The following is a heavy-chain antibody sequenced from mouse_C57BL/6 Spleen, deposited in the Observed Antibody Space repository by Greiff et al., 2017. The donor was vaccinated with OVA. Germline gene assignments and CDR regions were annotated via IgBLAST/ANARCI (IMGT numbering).Heavy chain of an antibody. CDR2: IYPRDGST. D-gene: IGHD2-1*01. Sequence: QVQLQQSGPELVKPGASVKLSCKASGYTFTSYDINWVKQRPGQGLEWIGWIYPRDGSTKDNEKFKGKATLTVDTSSSTAYMELHSLTSEDSAVYFCARSPYYGNWYFDVWGTGTTVTVSS. CDR1: GYTFTSYD. CDR3: ARSPYYGNWYFDV. J-gene: IGHJ1*03. V-gene: IGHV1-85*01.